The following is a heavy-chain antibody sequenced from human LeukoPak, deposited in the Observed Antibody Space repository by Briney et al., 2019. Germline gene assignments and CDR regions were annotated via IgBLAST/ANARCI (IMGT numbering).Heavy chain of an antibody. CDR2: ISSSGSTI. CDR1: GFTFSSYE. J-gene: IGHJ4*02. V-gene: IGHV3-48*03. D-gene: IGHD5-18*01. CDR3: AGGWTAMVHL. Sequence: GGSLRLSCAASGFTFSSYEMNWVRQAPGKGLEWVSYISSSGSTIYYADSVKGRFTISRDNAKNSLYLQMNSLRAEDTAVYYCAGGWTAMVHLWGQGTLVTVSS.